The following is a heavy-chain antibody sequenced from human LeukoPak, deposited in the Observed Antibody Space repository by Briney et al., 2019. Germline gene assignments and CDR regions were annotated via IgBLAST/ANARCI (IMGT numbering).Heavy chain of an antibody. V-gene: IGHV1-2*02. CDR2: INPNSGGT. J-gene: IGHJ3*02. CDR3: ARKADYGDYENAFDI. CDR1: GYTFTGYY. Sequence: ASVKVSCKASGYTFTGYYMHWVRQAPGQRLEWMGWINPNSGGTNYAQKFQGRVTMTRDTSISTAYMELSSLRSEDTAVYYCARKADYGDYENAFDIWGQGTMVTVSS. D-gene: IGHD4-17*01.